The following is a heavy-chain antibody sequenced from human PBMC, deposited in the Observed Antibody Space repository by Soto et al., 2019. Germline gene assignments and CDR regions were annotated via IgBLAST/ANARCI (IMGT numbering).Heavy chain of an antibody. CDR2: ISSSSGTI. Sequence: GGSLRLSCAASGFTFSSNSMNWVRQAPGKGLEWISYISSSSGTIYYADSVKGRFTISRDNAKNSLYLQMNSLRAEDTAVYYCARSYDFWSGYHDYWGQGTLVTVSS. CDR1: GFTFSSNS. V-gene: IGHV3-48*01. J-gene: IGHJ4*02. D-gene: IGHD3-3*01. CDR3: ARSYDFWSGYHDY.